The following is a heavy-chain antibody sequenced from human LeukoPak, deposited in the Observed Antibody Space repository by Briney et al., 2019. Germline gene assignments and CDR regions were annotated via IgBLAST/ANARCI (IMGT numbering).Heavy chain of an antibody. CDR3: ARDGGDIVVVPAAI. CDR2: INPNSGGT. D-gene: IGHD2-2*01. V-gene: IGHV1-2*02. CDR1: GYTFTAYY. J-gene: IGHJ4*02. Sequence: ASVKVSCKASGYTFTAYYMHWVRQAPGQGLEWMGWINPNSGGTNYAQKFQGRVTMTRDTSISTAYMELSRLRSDDTAVYYCARDGGDIVVVPAAIWGQGTLVTVSS.